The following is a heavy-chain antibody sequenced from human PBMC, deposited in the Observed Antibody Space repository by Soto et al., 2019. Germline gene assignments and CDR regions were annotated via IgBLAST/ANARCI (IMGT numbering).Heavy chain of an antibody. J-gene: IGHJ4*02. V-gene: IGHV1-18*01. CDR1: GYTLTELS. CDR3: ARGGEYSSPFDY. CDR2: ISAYNGNT. Sequence: QVQLVQSGAEVKKPGASVKVSCKVSGYTLTELSMHWVRQAPGKGLEWMGWISAYNGNTNYAQKLQGRVTMTTDTSTSTAYMELRSLRSDDTAVYYCARGGEYSSPFDYWGQGTLVTVSS. D-gene: IGHD6-6*01.